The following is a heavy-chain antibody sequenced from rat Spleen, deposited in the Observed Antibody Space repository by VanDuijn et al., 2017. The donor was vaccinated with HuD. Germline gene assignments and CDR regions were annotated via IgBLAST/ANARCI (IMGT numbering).Heavy chain of an antibody. Sequence: EVQLVESGGGLVQPGRSLKLSCAASGFTFSNYDMAWVRQAPTKGLEWVASISPSGGSTYYRDSVKGRFTVSRDNAKSTLYLRMDSLRSEDTATYFCARDRGWAQRGFDYWGQGVMVTVSS. D-gene: IGHD3-4*01. J-gene: IGHJ2*01. CDR1: GFTFSNYD. CDR2: ISPSGGST. V-gene: IGHV5-25*01. CDR3: ARDRGWAQRGFDY.